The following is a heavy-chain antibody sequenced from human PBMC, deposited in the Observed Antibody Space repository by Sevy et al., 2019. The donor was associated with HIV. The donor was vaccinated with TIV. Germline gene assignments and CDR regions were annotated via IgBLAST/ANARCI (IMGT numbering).Heavy chain of an antibody. D-gene: IGHD2-15*01. V-gene: IGHV3-23*01. CDR1: GFTFSSYA. CDR3: AKVDIVVVVAATTRFGDSTGRYFDY. Sequence: GGSLRLSCAASGFTFSSYAVSWVRQAPGKGLEWVSAISGSGGSTYYADSVKGRFTISRDNSKNTLYLQMNSLRAEDTAVYYCAKVDIVVVVAATTRFGDSTGRYFDYWGQGTLVTVSS. J-gene: IGHJ4*02. CDR2: ISGSGGST.